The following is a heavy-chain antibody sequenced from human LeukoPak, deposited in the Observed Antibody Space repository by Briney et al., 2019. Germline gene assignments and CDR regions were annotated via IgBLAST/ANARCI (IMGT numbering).Heavy chain of an antibody. CDR2: IYPGDSDT. J-gene: IGHJ4*02. CDR3: ARQPVGYGSYYFDY. Sequence: GESLQISCKGSGYIFTSYWIGWVRQMPGKGLEWLGIIYPGDSDTRYSPSFQGQVTISADKSISTAYLQWSSLKASDTAMYYCARQPVGYGSYYFDYWRQGTLVTVSS. D-gene: IGHD3-10*01. V-gene: IGHV5-51*01. CDR1: GYIFTSYW.